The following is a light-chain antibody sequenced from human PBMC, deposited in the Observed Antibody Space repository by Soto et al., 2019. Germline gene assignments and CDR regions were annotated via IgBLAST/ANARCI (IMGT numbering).Light chain of an antibody. CDR2: GAS. CDR1: QSIDNT. Sequence: EIVLTQSPATLSVSPGEGATLSCRASQSIDNTIAWYQQKPGQAPRLLIYGASTRATGIPARFSGSGSGTEFTLTISSLQSEYFAVDYCHQHNNCPPWPFGQVTTAGMK. CDR3: HQHNNCPPWP. J-gene: IGKJ1*01. V-gene: IGKV3-15*01.